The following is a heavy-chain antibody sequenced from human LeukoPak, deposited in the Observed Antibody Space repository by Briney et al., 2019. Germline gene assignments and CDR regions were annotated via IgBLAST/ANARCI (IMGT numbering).Heavy chain of an antibody. CDR2: ITPNSGGT. CDR1: GYTFTGYY. V-gene: IGHV1-2*02. D-gene: IGHD6-19*01. CDR3: ARVGIAVAGTRRNFDY. J-gene: IGHJ4*02. Sequence: ASVKVSCKASGYTFTGYYMHWVRQASGQGLEWMGWITPNSGGTNYAQKFQGRVTMTRDTSISTAYMELSRLRSDDTAVYYCARVGIAVAGTRRNFDYWGQGTLVTVSS.